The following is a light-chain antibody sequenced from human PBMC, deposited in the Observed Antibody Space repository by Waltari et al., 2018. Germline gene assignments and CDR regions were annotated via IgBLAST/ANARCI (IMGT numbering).Light chain of an antibody. CDR3: CSFAGTYTWV. Sequence: SALTQPRSVSGSPGQSVTISCTGTTSDVGGYNYVPWYQHHPGKAPNLMIFDVTQRPSGVPDRFSGSKSANTASLTISGLQAEDEADYYCCSFAGTYTWVFGGGTKVTVL. CDR2: DVT. CDR1: TSDVGGYNY. V-gene: IGLV2-11*01. J-gene: IGLJ3*02.